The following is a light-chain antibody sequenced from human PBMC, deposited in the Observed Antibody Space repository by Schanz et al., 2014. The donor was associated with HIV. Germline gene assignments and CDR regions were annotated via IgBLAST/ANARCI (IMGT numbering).Light chain of an antibody. V-gene: IGKV3-20*01. CDR1: QSVSSN. J-gene: IGKJ2*02. Sequence: EIVMTQSPATLSVSPGERATLSCRASQSVSSNLAWYQQKPGQAPRLLIYGASSRVTGIPDRFSGSGSGTDFTLTISRLEPEDFAVYYCQQYGSSPCTFGQGTKLEIK. CDR2: GAS. CDR3: QQYGSSPCT.